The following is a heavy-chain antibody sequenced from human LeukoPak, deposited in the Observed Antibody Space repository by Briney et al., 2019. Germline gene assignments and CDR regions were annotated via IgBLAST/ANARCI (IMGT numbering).Heavy chain of an antibody. D-gene: IGHD5-18*01. CDR3: ARVDTVMAYYFDL. J-gene: IGHJ4*02. CDR2: IFSSDSTI. V-gene: IGHV3-48*01. CDR1: GFTFSNYA. Sequence: GGSLRLSCAASGFTFSNYAMNWVRQAPGRGLEWVSHIFSSDSTIGYADSVKGRFTISRDNAKNSLYLQMNNLRAEDTAVYYCARVDTVMAYYFDLWGQGTLVTVSS.